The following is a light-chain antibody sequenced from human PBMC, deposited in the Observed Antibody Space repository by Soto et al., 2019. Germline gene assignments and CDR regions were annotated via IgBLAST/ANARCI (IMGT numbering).Light chain of an antibody. Sequence: QSALTQPASVSGSPGQSITISCTGTSSDVGDYNYVSWYQQHPGKAPKLTIYDVSNRPSGVSNRFSGSKSGNTASLTISGHQAEDEADYYCSSYTSSSTLMVFGGGTKLTVL. J-gene: IGLJ2*01. V-gene: IGLV2-14*01. CDR3: SSYTSSSTLMV. CDR1: SSDVGDYNY. CDR2: DVS.